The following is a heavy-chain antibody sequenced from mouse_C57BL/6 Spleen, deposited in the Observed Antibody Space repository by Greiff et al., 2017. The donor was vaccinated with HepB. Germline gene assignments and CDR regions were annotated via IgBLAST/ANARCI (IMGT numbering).Heavy chain of an antibody. J-gene: IGHJ4*01. V-gene: IGHV1-64*01. CDR2: IHPNSGST. Sequence: VQLQQSGAELVKPGASVKLSCKASGYTFTSYWMHWVKQRPGQGLEWIGMIHPNSGSTNYNEKFKSKATLTVDKSSSTAYMQLSSLTSEDSAVYYCARGLLRYYYAMDYWGEGTSGTVSS. D-gene: IGHD1-1*01. CDR1: GYTFTSYW. CDR3: ARGLLRYYYAMDY.